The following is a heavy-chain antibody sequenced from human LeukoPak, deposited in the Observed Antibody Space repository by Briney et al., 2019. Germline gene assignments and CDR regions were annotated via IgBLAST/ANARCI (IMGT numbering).Heavy chain of an antibody. D-gene: IGHD2-21*02. Sequence: PSETLSLTCSVSGGSISTFYWNWIRQPPGKGLEWIGNIFYSGSTNYNPSLMSRVTISVDTSKNQFSLKLTSVTTADTAVYYCARGHIVLVPSAIRDCGGDCYSDWYFDLWGRGTLVTVSS. CDR2: IFYSGST. CDR1: GGSISTFY. CDR3: ARGHIVLVPSAIRDCGGDCYSDWYFDL. J-gene: IGHJ2*01. V-gene: IGHV4-59*01.